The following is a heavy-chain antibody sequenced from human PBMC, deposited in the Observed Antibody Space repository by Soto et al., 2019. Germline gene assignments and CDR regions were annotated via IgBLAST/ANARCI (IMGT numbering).Heavy chain of an antibody. Sequence: QVQLVESGGGVVQPGRSLRLSCAASGFTFSSYAMHWVRQAPGKGLEWVAVISYDGSNKYYADSVKGRFTISRDNSKXTXXXXXXXXXXEDTAVYYCASLYGDYGHYWGQGTLVTVSS. V-gene: IGHV3-30-3*01. CDR3: ASLYGDYGHY. D-gene: IGHD4-17*01. J-gene: IGHJ4*02. CDR2: ISYDGSNK. CDR1: GFTFSSYA.